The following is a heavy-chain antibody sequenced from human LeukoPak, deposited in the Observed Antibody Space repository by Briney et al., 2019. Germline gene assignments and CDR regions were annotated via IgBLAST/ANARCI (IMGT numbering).Heavy chain of an antibody. Sequence: ASVKVSCKASGYTFTTYDINWVRQATGQGLEWMGWMNPNSGNTGYAQKFQGRVTMTRNTSTSTAYMELSSLRSEDTAVYYCARGPYCTSFTCPYYFDYWGQGTLVTVSP. CDR2: MNPNSGNT. D-gene: IGHD2-8*01. J-gene: IGHJ4*02. V-gene: IGHV1-8*01. CDR1: GYTFTTYD. CDR3: ARGPYCTSFTCPYYFDY.